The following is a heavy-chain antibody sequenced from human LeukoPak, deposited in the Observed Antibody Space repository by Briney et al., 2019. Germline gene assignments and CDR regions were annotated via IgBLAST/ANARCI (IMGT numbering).Heavy chain of an antibody. CDR1: GFTFSSFS. CDR2: ISSSSSYI. J-gene: IGHJ4*02. D-gene: IGHD3-3*01. CDR3: ASYDFWRNYYFDY. Sequence: GGSPGTSCATSGFTFSSFSMNWVRPGPGKGLEWVSSISSSSSYIYYADSVKGRFTISRDNAKNSLYLQMNSLRAEDTAVYYCASYDFWRNYYFDYWGQGTLVTVSS. V-gene: IGHV3-21*01.